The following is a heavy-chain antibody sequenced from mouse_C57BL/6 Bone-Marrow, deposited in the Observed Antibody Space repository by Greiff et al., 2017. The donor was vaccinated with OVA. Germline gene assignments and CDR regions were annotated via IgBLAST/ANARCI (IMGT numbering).Heavy chain of an antibody. J-gene: IGHJ1*03. CDR1: GYTFTSYW. CDR2: IDPSDSET. D-gene: IGHD2-3*01. CDR3: ATDGPYWYFDV. V-gene: IGHV1-52*01. Sequence: QVQLQQSGAELVRPGSSVKLSCKASGYTFTSYWMHWVKQRPIQGLEWIGNIDPSDSETHYNQKFKDKATLTVDKSSSTAYMQLSSLTSEDSAVYYCATDGPYWYFDVWGTGTTVTVSS.